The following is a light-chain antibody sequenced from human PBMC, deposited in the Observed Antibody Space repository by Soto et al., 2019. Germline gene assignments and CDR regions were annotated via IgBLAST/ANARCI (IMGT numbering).Light chain of an antibody. CDR2: GAS. CDR3: QQYGSSPTWT. V-gene: IGKV3-20*01. CDR1: QSVSSSY. J-gene: IGKJ1*01. Sequence: EIVLTQSPGTLSLSPGERATLSCRASQSVSSSYLAWYQQKPGQAPRLLIYGASSRATGIPDRFSGSGSGTDFILTISRLEPKDFAVYYCQQYGSSPTWTFGQGTKVEIK.